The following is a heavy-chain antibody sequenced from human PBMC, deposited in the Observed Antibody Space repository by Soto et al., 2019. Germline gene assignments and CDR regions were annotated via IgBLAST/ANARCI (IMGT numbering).Heavy chain of an antibody. Sequence: QVQLQQWGAGLLKPSETLSLTCAVYGGSFSGYYWSWIRQPPGKGLEWIGEINHSGSTNYNPSLKSRVTISVDTSKNQFSLKLSSATAADTAVYYCARAAYYYDSSGYYWFDPWGQGTLVTVSS. CDR2: INHSGST. CDR3: ARAAYYYDSSGYYWFDP. D-gene: IGHD3-22*01. J-gene: IGHJ5*02. CDR1: GGSFSGYY. V-gene: IGHV4-34*01.